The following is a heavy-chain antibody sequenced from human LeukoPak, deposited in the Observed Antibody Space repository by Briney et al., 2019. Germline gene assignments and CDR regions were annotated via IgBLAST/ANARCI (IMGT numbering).Heavy chain of an antibody. J-gene: IGHJ3*02. D-gene: IGHD2-2*01. V-gene: IGHV4-59*01. CDR2: IYYSGST. CDR3: ARDAVIPAAMVDAFDI. Sequence: SETLSLTCTVSGGSISSYYWSWIRQPPGKGLEWIGYIYYSGSTNYNPSLKSRVTISVDTSKNQFSLKLSSVTAADTAVYYCARDAVIPAAMVDAFDIWGQGTMVTVSS. CDR1: GGSISSYY.